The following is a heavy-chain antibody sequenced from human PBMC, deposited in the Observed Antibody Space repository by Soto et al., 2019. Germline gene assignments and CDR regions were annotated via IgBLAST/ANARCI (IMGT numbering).Heavy chain of an antibody. J-gene: IGHJ6*02. V-gene: IGHV3-30*18. CDR1: GFTFSSYG. CDR2: ISYDGSNK. CDR3: AKDGPMVRGVIIIFQYYYGMDV. Sequence: PGGSLRLSCAASGFTFSSYGMHWVRQAPGKGLEWVAVISYDGSNKYYADSVKGRFTISRDNSKNTLYLQMNSLRAEDTAVYYCAKDGPMVRGVIIIFQYYYGMDVWGQGTTVTVSS. D-gene: IGHD3-10*01.